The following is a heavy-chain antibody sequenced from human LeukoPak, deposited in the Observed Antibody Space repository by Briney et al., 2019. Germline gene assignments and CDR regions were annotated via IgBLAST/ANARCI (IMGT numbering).Heavy chain of an antibody. V-gene: IGHV4-30-2*01. CDR1: GGSISSGGYY. Sequence: PSETLSLTCTVSGGSISSGGYYWSWIRQPQGKGLEWIGYIYHSGSTYYNPSLKSRVTISVDRSKNQFSLKLSSVTAADTAVYYCARASVANWFDPWGQGTLVTVSS. CDR2: IYHSGST. J-gene: IGHJ5*02. D-gene: IGHD5-12*01. CDR3: ARASVANWFDP.